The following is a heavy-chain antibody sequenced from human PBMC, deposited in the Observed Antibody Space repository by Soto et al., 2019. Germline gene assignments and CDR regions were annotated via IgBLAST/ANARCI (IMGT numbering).Heavy chain of an antibody. J-gene: IGHJ4*02. D-gene: IGHD2-2*01. Sequence: SETLSLTCAVSGGSISSGGYSWSWIRQPPGKGLEWIGYMYHSGSTYYNPSLKSRVTISIDRSKNQFSLKLSSVTAADTAVYYCERVPDYWGQGILVTSPQ. CDR1: GGSISSGGYS. CDR3: ERVPDY. CDR2: MYHSGST. V-gene: IGHV4-30-2*01.